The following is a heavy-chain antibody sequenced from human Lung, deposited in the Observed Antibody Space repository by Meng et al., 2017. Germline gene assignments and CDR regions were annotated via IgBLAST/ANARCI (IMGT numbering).Heavy chain of an antibody. D-gene: IGHD6-6*01. J-gene: IGHJ4*02. Sequence: SVKVSCKASGGTFSSYAISWVRQAPGQGLEWMGGIIPIFGTANYAQKFQGRVTITADKSTSTAYMELSSLRSEDTAVYYCARAKSIAARGGYFDYWGQGTLVTSPQ. CDR2: IIPIFGTA. CDR1: GGTFSSYA. CDR3: ARAKSIAARGGYFDY. V-gene: IGHV1-69*06.